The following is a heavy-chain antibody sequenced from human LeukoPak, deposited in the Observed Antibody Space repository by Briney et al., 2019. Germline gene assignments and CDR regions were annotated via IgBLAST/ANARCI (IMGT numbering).Heavy chain of an antibody. CDR3: ARDRLKWGLWFGELPRY. V-gene: IGHV3-7*01. Sequence: PGGSLRLSCAASGFTFSSYWMSWVRQAPGKGLEWVANIKQDGSEKYYVDSVKGRFTISRDNAKNSLYLQMNSLRAEDTAVYYCARDRLKWGLWFGELPRYWGQGTLVTVSS. D-gene: IGHD3-10*01. J-gene: IGHJ4*02. CDR1: GFTFSSYW. CDR2: IKQDGSEK.